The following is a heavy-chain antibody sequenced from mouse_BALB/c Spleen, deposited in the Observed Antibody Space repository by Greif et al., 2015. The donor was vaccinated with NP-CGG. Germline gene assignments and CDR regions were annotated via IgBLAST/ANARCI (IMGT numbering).Heavy chain of an antibody. J-gene: IGHJ4*01. Sequence: EVQLQQSGPELVKPGASVKMSCKASGYTFTSYVMHWVKQKPGQGLEWIGYINPYNDGTKYNEKFKGKATLTSDKSSSTAYMELSSLTSEDSAVYYCARKGGNSAMDYWGQGTSVTVSS. D-gene: IGHD2-1*01. V-gene: IGHV1-14*01. CDR3: ARKGGNSAMDY. CDR1: GYTFTSYV. CDR2: INPYNDGT.